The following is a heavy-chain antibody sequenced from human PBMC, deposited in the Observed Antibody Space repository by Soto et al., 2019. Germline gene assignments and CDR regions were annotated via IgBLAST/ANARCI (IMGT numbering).Heavy chain of an antibody. J-gene: IGHJ6*02. CDR3: ARELDPNWHYGHGMDV. D-gene: IGHD1-7*01. CDR1: GFTFSSYA. CDR2: ISYDGSNK. Sequence: QVQLVESGGGVVQPGRSLRLSCAASGFTFSSYAMHWVRQAPGKGLEWVAVISYDGSNKYYADSVKGRFTISRDNSKNTLYMQMNSRRAEDTAVYYCARELDPNWHYGHGMDVWGQGTTVTVSS. V-gene: IGHV3-30-3*01.